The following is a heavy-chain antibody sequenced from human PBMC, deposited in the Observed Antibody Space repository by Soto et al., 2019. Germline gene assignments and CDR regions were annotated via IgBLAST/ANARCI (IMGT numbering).Heavy chain of an antibody. D-gene: IGHD6-19*01. V-gene: IGHV1-18*01. Sequence: QVQLVQSGAEVKKPGASVKVSCKASGYTFTSYGISWVRQAPGQGLEWMGWISAYNGNTNYAQKLQGRVTMTTDTSTSTACMELRSLRSDDTAVYYCARERTPYSSGDAFDIWGQGTMVTVSS. CDR3: ARERTPYSSGDAFDI. CDR1: GYTFTSYG. CDR2: ISAYNGNT. J-gene: IGHJ3*02.